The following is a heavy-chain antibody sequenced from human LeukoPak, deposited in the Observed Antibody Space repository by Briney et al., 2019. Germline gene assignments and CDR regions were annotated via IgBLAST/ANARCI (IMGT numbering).Heavy chain of an antibody. V-gene: IGHV4-59*01. J-gene: IGHJ4*02. CDR3: ARIYGCNPPGDY. CDR2: IYYSGST. CDR1: GGSISSYY. Sequence: PSETLSLTCTVSGGSISSYYWSWIRQPPGKGLEWIGYIYYSGSTNYNPSLKSRVTISVDTSKNQFSLKLSSVTAADTAVYYCARIYGCNPPGDYWGQGTLVTVSS. D-gene: IGHD4-23*01.